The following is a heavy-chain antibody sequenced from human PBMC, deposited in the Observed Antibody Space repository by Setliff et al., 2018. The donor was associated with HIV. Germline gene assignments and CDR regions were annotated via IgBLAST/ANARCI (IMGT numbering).Heavy chain of an antibody. CDR1: GGSFSDNY. V-gene: IGHV4-34*01. Sequence: SETLSLTCAVYGGSFSDNYWTWIRQPPGKGLEWIGEINHSGSTNYNPSLKSRVTISVDTSKNQFSLNLNSVTAADTAVYHCARVFRPSSSWYYNYFDPWGQGTLVTVSS. CDR3: ARVFRPSSSWYYNYFDP. D-gene: IGHD6-13*01. J-gene: IGHJ5*02. CDR2: INHSGST.